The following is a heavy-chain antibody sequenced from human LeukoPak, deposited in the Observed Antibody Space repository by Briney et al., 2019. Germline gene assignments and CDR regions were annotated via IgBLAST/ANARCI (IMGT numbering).Heavy chain of an antibody. CDR3: ARHPIEGSAASYFDY. CDR2: IYYSGST. V-gene: IGHV4-59*01. J-gene: IGHJ4*02. Sequence: PSETLFLTCTVSGGSISRYYWSWIRQPPGKGLEWIGYIYYSGSTNYNPSLKSRVTISVDASKNQFSLKLSSVTAADTAVYYCARHPIEGSAASYFDYWGQGTLVTVSS. CDR1: GGSISRYY. D-gene: IGHD6-13*01.